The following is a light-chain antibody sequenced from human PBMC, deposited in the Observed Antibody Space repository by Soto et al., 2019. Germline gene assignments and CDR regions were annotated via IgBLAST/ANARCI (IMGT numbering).Light chain of an antibody. J-gene: IGKJ1*01. CDR1: QSVSKSY. CDR2: GAS. V-gene: IGKV3-20*01. CDR3: QQYGTSPWT. Sequence: EIVLTQSPGTLSLSPGERATLSCRASQSVSKSYLARYQQKPGQAPRLLIYGASSRATGIPDRFSGRGSGTDFTLTISRLEPEDFGVFFGQQYGTSPWTFGQGTKVEIK.